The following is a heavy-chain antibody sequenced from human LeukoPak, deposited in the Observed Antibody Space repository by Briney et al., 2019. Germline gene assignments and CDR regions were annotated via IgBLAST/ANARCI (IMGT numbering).Heavy chain of an antibody. CDR3: ARVGPFRLQPTASQYYYYYHMDV. D-gene: IGHD2/OR15-2a*01. J-gene: IGHJ6*03. V-gene: IGHV4-4*07. CDR2: IYTRGST. CDR1: GGSINNYY. Sequence: SETLSLTCTVSGGSINNYYWGWIRQPAGKGLELIGRIYTRGSTNYNPSLKSRVTISVDTSKNQFSLKLSSVTAADPAVYYCARVGPFRLQPTASQYYYYYHMDVWGKGTTVTVSS.